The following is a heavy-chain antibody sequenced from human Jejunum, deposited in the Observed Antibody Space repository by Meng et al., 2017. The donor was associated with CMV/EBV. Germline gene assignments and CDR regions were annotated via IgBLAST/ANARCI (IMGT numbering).Heavy chain of an antibody. CDR3: ARAGAELTAHLDF. Sequence: VQRRKFGDAVKKSGASVKVSCKASGYAFTIFGVSWVRQAPGQGLEWMGWISAKDGYTKYAQQFHDRVTMTTDTSTSTAYMELRSLRSDDTAVYYCARAGAELTAHLDFWGQGTLVTVSS. V-gene: IGHV1-18*01. CDR1: GYAFTIFG. D-gene: IGHD1-26*01. J-gene: IGHJ4*02. CDR2: ISAKDGYT.